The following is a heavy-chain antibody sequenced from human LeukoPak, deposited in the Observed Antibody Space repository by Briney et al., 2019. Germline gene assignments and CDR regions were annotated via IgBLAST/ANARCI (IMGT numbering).Heavy chain of an antibody. V-gene: IGHV4-39*07. Sequence: SETLSLTCTVSGGSISSSNYYWGWIRQPPGKGLEWIGSFYHSGTSYYNPSLKSQVTMSADTSKNQLSLELRSVTAADTAVYYCARSYDILTGYYHNWFDPWGQGTLVTVSS. CDR1: GGSISSSNYY. CDR3: ARSYDILTGYYHNWFDP. D-gene: IGHD3-9*01. CDR2: FYHSGTS. J-gene: IGHJ5*02.